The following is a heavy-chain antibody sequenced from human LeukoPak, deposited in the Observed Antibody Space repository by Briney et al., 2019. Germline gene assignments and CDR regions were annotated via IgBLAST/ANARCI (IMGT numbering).Heavy chain of an antibody. D-gene: IGHD2-15*01. CDR2: ISAGNGET. J-gene: IGHJ5*02. CDR1: GYTFSSHG. V-gene: IGHV1-18*04. Sequence: ASVTLSCTASGYTFSSHGICWVRQAPGQGPEWVGWISAGNGETDFVQKLRGRVTMTTDTSTSTDYMELRCLRSEDTAVYYCARDLGYCSGGRCYRNWFDHWGQGTLVTVSS. CDR3: ARDLGYCSGGRCYRNWFDH.